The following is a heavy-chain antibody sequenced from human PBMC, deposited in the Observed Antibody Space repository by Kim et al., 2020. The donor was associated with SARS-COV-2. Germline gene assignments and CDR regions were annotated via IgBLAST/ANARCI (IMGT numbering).Heavy chain of an antibody. CDR1: GLAFNNNW. CDR2: IKPDGSET. J-gene: IGHJ4*02. D-gene: IGHD6-6*01. Sequence: GGSLRLSCAASGLAFNNNWMSWLRQTPGKGPEWVAHIKPDGSETYYGDSVKGRFTISRDNTKNSLFPQMNGLKVEDTAVYHCARPSITEGVDYWGQGTL. V-gene: IGHV3-7*01. CDR3: ARPSITEGVDY.